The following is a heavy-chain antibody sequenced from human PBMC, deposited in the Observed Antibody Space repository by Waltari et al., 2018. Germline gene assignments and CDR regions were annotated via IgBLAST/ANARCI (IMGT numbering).Heavy chain of an antibody. Sequence: QITLKESGPTLVKPTQTLTLTCTFSGFSLSTSGVGVGWIRQPPGKALEWLALIYWDDDKRYSPSLKSRLTITKDTSKNQVVLTMTNMDPVDTATYYCALSTATYDFWSGYYTGAFDIWGQGTMVTVSS. J-gene: IGHJ3*02. CDR2: IYWDDDK. D-gene: IGHD3-3*01. V-gene: IGHV2-5*02. CDR3: ALSTATYDFWSGYYTGAFDI. CDR1: GFSLSTSGVG.